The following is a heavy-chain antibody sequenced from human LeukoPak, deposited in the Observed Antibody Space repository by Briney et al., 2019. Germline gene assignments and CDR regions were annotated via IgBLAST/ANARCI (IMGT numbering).Heavy chain of an antibody. CDR1: GFTFSSYA. V-gene: IGHV3-23*01. Sequence: GGSLRLSCAASGFTFSSYAMSWVRQAPGKGLEWVSAISGSGGSTYYADSVKGRFTNSRDNSKNTLYLQMNSLRAEDTAVYYCAKRAYYDILTAWARNYYYCMDVWGKGTTVTVSS. CDR2: ISGSGGST. CDR3: AKRAYYDILTAWARNYYYCMDV. J-gene: IGHJ6*03. D-gene: IGHD3-9*01.